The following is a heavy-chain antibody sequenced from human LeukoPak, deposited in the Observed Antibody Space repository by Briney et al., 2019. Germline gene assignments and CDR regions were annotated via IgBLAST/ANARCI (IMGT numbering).Heavy chain of an antibody. CDR3: ATLLSAPRDS. J-gene: IGHJ4*02. V-gene: IGHV4-39*01. D-gene: IGHD3-10*01. CDR1: GGSISGTTSY. CDR2: IYYSGNT. Sequence: SETLSLTCTVSGGSISGTTSYWGWIRQPPGKGLQWIGSIYYSGNTYYNPSLKSRVTISVDTSKNQFSLTLNSVTAADTVVYYCATLLSAPRDSWGQGTLVTVSS.